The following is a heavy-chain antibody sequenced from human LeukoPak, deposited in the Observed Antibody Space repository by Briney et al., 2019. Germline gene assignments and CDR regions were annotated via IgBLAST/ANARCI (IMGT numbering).Heavy chain of an antibody. J-gene: IGHJ5*02. D-gene: IGHD3-3*01. CDR1: GGSISSYY. CDR3: ARDSGAVLDYYDFWSGQATNWFDP. CDR2: IYYSGST. Sequence: SETLSLTCTVSGGSISSYYWSWIRQPPGKGLEWIGYIYYSGSTNYNPSLKSRVTISVDTSKNQFSLKLSSVTAADTAVYYCARDSGAVLDYYDFWSGQATNWFDPWGQGTLVTVSS. V-gene: IGHV4-59*01.